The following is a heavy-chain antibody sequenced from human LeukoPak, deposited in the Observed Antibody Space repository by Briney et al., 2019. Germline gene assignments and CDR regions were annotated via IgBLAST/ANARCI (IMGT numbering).Heavy chain of an antibody. CDR3: ARVGYYASGNYYNDRGAFDY. J-gene: IGHJ4*02. CDR2: IYTSGST. D-gene: IGHD3-10*01. Sequence: SETLSLTCSVSGGSISSSTYYWSWIRQPAGKGLEWIGRIYTSGSTNYNHSLKSRVTISVDTSKNQFSLKLSSLTAADTAVYYCARVGYYASGNYYNDRGAFDYWGQGTLVIVSS. V-gene: IGHV4-61*02. CDR1: GGSISSSTYY.